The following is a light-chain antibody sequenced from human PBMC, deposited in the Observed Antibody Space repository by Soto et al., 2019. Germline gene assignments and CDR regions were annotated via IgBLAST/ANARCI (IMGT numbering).Light chain of an antibody. V-gene: IGLV2-14*01. CDR2: EVS. Sequence: SVLTPPASVSGSPGQSITISCTGTSSDVGGYNYVSWYQQRPGKAPKLMIYEVSNRPSGVSNRFSGSKSGNTASLTISGLQTEDEADYYCSSYRSSSLYVFGSGTKVTVL. J-gene: IGLJ1*01. CDR3: SSYRSSSLYV. CDR1: SSDVGGYNY.